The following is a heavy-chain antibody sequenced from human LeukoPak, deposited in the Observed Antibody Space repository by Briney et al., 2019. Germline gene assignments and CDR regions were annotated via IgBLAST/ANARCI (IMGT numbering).Heavy chain of an antibody. Sequence: GGSLRLSCAASGFTFDDYTMHWVRQAPGKGLEWVSLISWDGGSTYYADSVKGRFTISRDNSKNSLYLQMNSLRTEDTALYYCAKDIGAAATSYMDVWGKGTTVTVSS. J-gene: IGHJ6*03. D-gene: IGHD6-13*01. CDR1: GFTFDDYT. V-gene: IGHV3-43*01. CDR2: ISWDGGST. CDR3: AKDIGAAATSYMDV.